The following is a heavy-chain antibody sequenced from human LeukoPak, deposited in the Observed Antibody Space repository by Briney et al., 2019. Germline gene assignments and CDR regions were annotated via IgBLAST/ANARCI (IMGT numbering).Heavy chain of an antibody. CDR3: ARAYYCSSTSCYYRAFDI. CDR1: GFTFSSYG. Sequence: PGGSLRLSCAASGFTFSSYGMHWVRQAPGEGLEWVAVIWYDGSNKYYADSVKGRFTISRDNSKNTLYLQMNSLRAEDTAVYYCARAYYCSSTSCYYRAFDIWGQGTMVTVSS. V-gene: IGHV3-33*01. J-gene: IGHJ3*02. CDR2: IWYDGSNK. D-gene: IGHD2-2*01.